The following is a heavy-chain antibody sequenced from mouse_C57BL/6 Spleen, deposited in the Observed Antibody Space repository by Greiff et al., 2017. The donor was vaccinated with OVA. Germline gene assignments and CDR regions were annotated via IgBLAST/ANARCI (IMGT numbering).Heavy chain of an antibody. V-gene: IGHV1-50*01. CDR2: IDPSDSYT. Sequence: QVHVKQSGAELVKPGASVKLSCKASGYTFTSYWMQWVKQRPGQGLEWIGEIDPSDSYTNYNQKFKGKATLTVDTSSSTAYMQLSSLTSEDSAVYYCARSYYSNYLYCDVWGTGTTVTVSS. CDR3: ARSYYSNYLYCDV. D-gene: IGHD2-5*01. CDR1: GYTFTSYW. J-gene: IGHJ1*03.